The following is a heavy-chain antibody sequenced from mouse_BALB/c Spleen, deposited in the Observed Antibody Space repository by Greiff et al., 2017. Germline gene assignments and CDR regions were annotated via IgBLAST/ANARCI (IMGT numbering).Heavy chain of an antibody. CDR3: ASPSYYGNYYWYFDV. CDR2: INPDSSTI. J-gene: IGHJ1*01. Sequence: EVKLQESGGGLVQPGGSLKLSCAASGFDFSRYWMSWVRQAPGKGLEWIGEINPDSSTINYTPSLKDKFIISRDNAKNTLYLQMSKVRSEDTALYYCASPSYYGNYYWYFDVWGAGTTVTVSS. CDR1: GFDFSRYW. D-gene: IGHD2-10*01. V-gene: IGHV4-1*02.